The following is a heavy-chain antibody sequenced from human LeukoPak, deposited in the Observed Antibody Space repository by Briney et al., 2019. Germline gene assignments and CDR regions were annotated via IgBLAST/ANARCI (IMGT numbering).Heavy chain of an antibody. CDR2: INQDATEQ. D-gene: IGHD2-2*01. CDR1: GFTFSSYW. Sequence: GGSLRLSCAASGFTFSSYWMSWVRQAPGKGLEGVAHINQDATEQYYVESAKGRFTISRDNTKNSLYLQVNSLRAEDTAVYYCARFHYCSSTNCYPRHFDYWGQGTLVTVSS. CDR3: ARFHYCSSTNCYPRHFDY. V-gene: IGHV3-7*01. J-gene: IGHJ4*02.